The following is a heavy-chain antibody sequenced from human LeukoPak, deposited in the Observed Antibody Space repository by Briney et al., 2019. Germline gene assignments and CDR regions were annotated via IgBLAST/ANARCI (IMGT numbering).Heavy chain of an antibody. Sequence: SETLSLTCAVYGGSFSGYYWSWIRQPPGKGLEWIGEINHSGSTNYNPSLKSRVTISVDTSKNQFSLKLSPVTAADTAVYYCARIRPYYDFWSGYLIPPPTDYWGQGTLVTVSS. CDR2: INHSGST. V-gene: IGHV4-34*01. J-gene: IGHJ4*02. D-gene: IGHD3-3*01. CDR3: ARIRPYYDFWSGYLIPPPTDY. CDR1: GGSFSGYY.